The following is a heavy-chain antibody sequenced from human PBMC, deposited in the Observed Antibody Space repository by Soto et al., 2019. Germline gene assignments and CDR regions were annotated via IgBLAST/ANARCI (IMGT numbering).Heavy chain of an antibody. Sequence: GESLKISCKGSGYSFTTYWIGWVRQMPGRGLEWMGIIYPGDSDTRYSPSFQGQVTISADNSISTAYLQWSTLEASDTAMYYCARAMVVAATPNAFDIWGQGTMVTVSS. D-gene: IGHD2-15*01. CDR2: IYPGDSDT. CDR3: ARAMVVAATPNAFDI. CDR1: GYSFTTYW. J-gene: IGHJ3*02. V-gene: IGHV5-51*01.